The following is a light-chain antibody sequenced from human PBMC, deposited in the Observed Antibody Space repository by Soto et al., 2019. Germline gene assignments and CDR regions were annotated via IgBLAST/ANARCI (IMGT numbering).Light chain of an antibody. CDR2: FGS. CDR1: HSVGSL. V-gene: IGKV3-11*01. CDR3: QQSSSWPWT. Sequence: EIVLTQSPATLSLSPGXRATLSCRASHSVGSLLAWYRQKPGQAPRLLIYFGSNRAAGIPPRFSGSGSGTEFTLTIDSLQPEDFALFYCQQSSSWPWTLGQGSKVDIK. J-gene: IGKJ1*01.